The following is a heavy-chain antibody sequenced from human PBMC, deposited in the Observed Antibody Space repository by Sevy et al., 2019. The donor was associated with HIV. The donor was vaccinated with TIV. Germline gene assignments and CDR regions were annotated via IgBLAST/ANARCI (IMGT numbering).Heavy chain of an antibody. CDR1: GYSFTSYW. CDR2: IYPGDSDI. J-gene: IGHJ4*02. V-gene: IGHV5-51*01. CDR3: ARLPDSGSYFSGARYYFDY. Sequence: GESLKISCKGSGYSFTSYWIGWVRQMPGKGLEWMGIIYPGDSDIRYSPSFQGQVTISADKSINTAYLQWSSLKASDTAMFYCARLPDSGSYFSGARYYFDYWGQGTLVTVSS. D-gene: IGHD3-10*01.